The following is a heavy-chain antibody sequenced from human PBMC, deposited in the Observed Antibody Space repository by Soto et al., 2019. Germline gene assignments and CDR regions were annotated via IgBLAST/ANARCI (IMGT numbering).Heavy chain of an antibody. CDR2: ISYDGTNK. J-gene: IGHJ4*02. V-gene: IGHV3-30*05. Sequence: QVKLVESGGGVVQPGRSLRLSCTASGFTFINDGMHWVRQAPGKGLEWLAVISYDGTNKYDADSVKGRFTISRDNSKNTLYLHMNSLSVDDTAVYYCAKVGSSGVGDYWGQGTLVTVSS. CDR1: GFTFINDG. D-gene: IGHD6-19*01. CDR3: AKVGSSGVGDY.